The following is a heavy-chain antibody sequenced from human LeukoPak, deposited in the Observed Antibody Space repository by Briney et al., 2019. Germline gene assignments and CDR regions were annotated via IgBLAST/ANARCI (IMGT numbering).Heavy chain of an antibody. D-gene: IGHD4-17*01. Sequence: RGSLRLSCSASGFTFSSYGMHWVRQAPGKGLEWVAVTCYDGSNKYYADSVKGRFTISRDNSKNTLYLQMNSLRAEDTAMYYCARNGVNGFDYWGQGTLVTVSS. CDR2: TCYDGSNK. J-gene: IGHJ4*02. CDR3: ARNGVNGFDY. V-gene: IGHV3-33*01. CDR1: GFTFSSYG.